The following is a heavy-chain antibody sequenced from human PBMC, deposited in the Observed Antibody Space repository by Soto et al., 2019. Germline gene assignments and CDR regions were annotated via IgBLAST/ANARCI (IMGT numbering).Heavy chain of an antibody. CDR1: GYTFTGYY. D-gene: IGHD1-7*01. V-gene: IGHV1-2*04. CDR3: AGEITGTTSVYYGMDV. CDR2: INPNSGGT. Sequence: GASVKVSCKASGYTFTGYYMHWVRQAPGQGLEWMGWINPNSGGTNYAQKFQGWVTMTRDTSISTAYMELSRLRSDDTAVYYCAGEITGTTSVYYGMDVWGQGTTVTVSS. J-gene: IGHJ6*02.